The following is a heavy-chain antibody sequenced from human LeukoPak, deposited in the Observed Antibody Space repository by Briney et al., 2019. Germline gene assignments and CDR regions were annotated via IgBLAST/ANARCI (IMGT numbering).Heavy chain of an antibody. CDR1: GYTFTSYD. CDR2: MNPNSGNT. J-gene: IGHJ3*02. Sequence: GASVKVSCKASGYTFTSYDINWVRQAPGQGLEWMGWMNPNSGNTVYAQKFQGRVTMTRNTSISTAYMELSSLRSEDTAVYYCARYNYEILTGYSAFDIWGQGTMVTVSS. V-gene: IGHV1-8*01. CDR3: ARYNYEILTGYSAFDI. D-gene: IGHD3-9*01.